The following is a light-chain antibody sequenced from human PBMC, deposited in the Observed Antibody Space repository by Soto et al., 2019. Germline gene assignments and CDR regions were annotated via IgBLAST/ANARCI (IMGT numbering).Light chain of an antibody. V-gene: IGLV2-14*03. CDR2: NVS. Sequence: QSVLTQPASVSGSPGQSITISCTGTSSDVGAYNYVSWYQQHPGKAPKLILYNVSNRPSGVSNRFSGSKSGNTASLTISGLQAEDEGDYYCSSYTTSSTGVFGGGTKVTVL. CDR3: SSYTTSSTGV. CDR1: SSDVGAYNY. J-gene: IGLJ2*01.